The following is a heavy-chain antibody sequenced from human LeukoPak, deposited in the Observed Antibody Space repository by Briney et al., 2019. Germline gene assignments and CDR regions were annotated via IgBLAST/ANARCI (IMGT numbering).Heavy chain of an antibody. V-gene: IGHV3-30*02. J-gene: IGHJ4*02. Sequence: GGSLRLSCAASGFTFSSYGMHWVHQAPGKGLEWVAFIRYDGSNKYYADSVKGRFTISRDNSKNTLYLQMNSLRAEDTAVYYCAKDSAPLLRYFDWLLLPDYWGQGTLVTVSS. CDR1: GFTFSSYG. D-gene: IGHD3-9*01. CDR2: IRYDGSNK. CDR3: AKDSAPLLRYFDWLLLPDY.